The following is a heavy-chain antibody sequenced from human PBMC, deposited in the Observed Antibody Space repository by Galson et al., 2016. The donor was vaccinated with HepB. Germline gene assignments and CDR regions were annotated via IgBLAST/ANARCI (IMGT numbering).Heavy chain of an antibody. J-gene: IGHJ4*02. D-gene: IGHD3-22*01. Sequence: SLRLSCAVSGLTFSTYSMHWVRQAPGKGLEWVSSISGDSNYIYYADSVKGRFTISRDNAKNSLYLQMNSLRDEDTAVYYCARVGPEDYDSSGLDYWGQGTLVTVSS. CDR2: ISGDSNYI. V-gene: IGHV3-21*01. CDR1: GLTFSTYS. CDR3: ARVGPEDYDSSGLDY.